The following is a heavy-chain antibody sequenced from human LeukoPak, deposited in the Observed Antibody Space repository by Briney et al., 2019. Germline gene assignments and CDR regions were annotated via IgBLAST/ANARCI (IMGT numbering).Heavy chain of an antibody. Sequence: SETLSLTCTVSGGSISSSSYYWGWIRQPPGKGLEWIGSIYYSGSTYYNPSLKSRVTISVDTSKNQFSLKLSSVTAADTAVYYCARGLGFGEFLNWFDPWGQGTLVTVSS. CDR3: ARGLGFGEFLNWFDP. J-gene: IGHJ5*02. CDR1: GGSISSSSYY. CDR2: IYYSGST. V-gene: IGHV4-39*07. D-gene: IGHD3-10*01.